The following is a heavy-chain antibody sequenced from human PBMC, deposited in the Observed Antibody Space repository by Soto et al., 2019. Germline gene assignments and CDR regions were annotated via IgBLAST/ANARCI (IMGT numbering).Heavy chain of an antibody. V-gene: IGHV1-69*08. J-gene: IGHJ4*02. CDR1: GGTFSSYT. CDR2: IIPILGIA. Sequence: VQLVQSGAEVKKPGSSVKVSCKASGGTFSSYTISWVRQAPGQGLEWMGRIIPILGIANYAQKFQGRVTITADKSTSTAYMELSSLRSEDTAVYYCARDPGTEEGYRSSWPFDYWGQGTLVTVSS. D-gene: IGHD6-13*01. CDR3: ARDPGTEEGYRSSWPFDY.